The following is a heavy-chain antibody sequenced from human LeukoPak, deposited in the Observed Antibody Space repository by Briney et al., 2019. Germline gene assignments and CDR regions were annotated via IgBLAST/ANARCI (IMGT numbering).Heavy chain of an antibody. CDR3: ARQLGYCAAGTCYFDS. D-gene: IGHD2-8*02. Sequence: PGGSLRLSCAASGFAISTYAMAWVRQAPGKGLEWISSLSSGRSPSYSDYLEGRLTMSSDNARNTLYLQMDNLRGEDTAMYYCARQLGYCAAGTCYFDSWGHGTQVTVSS. V-gene: IGHV3-69-1*01. CDR1: GFAISTYA. J-gene: IGHJ4*01. CDR2: LSSGRSP.